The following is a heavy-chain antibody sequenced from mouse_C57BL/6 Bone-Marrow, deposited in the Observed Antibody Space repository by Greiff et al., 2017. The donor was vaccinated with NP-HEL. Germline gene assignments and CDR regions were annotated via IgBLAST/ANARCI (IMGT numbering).Heavy chain of an antibody. CDR1: GFTFSSYG. Sequence: EVKLVESGGDLVKPGGSLTLSCAASGFTFSSYGMSWVRPTPDKRLEWVATISSGGSYTYYPDSVKGRFTISRDNAKNTLYLQMSRLKSEDTAMYYCARHKNYGYAMDYWGQGTSVTVSS. CDR2: ISSGGSYT. D-gene: IGHD1-1*01. J-gene: IGHJ4*01. V-gene: IGHV5-6*01. CDR3: ARHKNYGYAMDY.